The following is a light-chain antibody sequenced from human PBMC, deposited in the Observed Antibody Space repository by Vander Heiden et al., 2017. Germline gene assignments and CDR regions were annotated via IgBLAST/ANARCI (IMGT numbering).Light chain of an antibody. CDR2: RNN. V-gene: IGLV1-47*01. CDR1: SSNIGTNY. J-gene: IGLJ7*01. Sequence: QSVLTQPPSASGTPGQRVTISCSGSSSNIGTNYVYWYQQYQGTAPKLLISRNNQRPSGVPDRFSGSKSGTSASLAISGLRSEDEADYYCAAWDDSLSGAVFGGGTQLTVL. CDR3: AAWDDSLSGAV.